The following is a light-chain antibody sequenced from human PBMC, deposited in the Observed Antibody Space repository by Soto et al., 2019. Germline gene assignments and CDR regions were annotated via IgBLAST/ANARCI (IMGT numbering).Light chain of an antibody. V-gene: IGKV1-5*03. CDR1: QSISPW. CDR2: KAS. Sequence: DIQMTQSPSTLSASVGDRFTITCRASQSISPWLAWYQQKPGKAPKILIYKASSLESGVPSRFSGSDSGTEFTLTISSLQPDDFATYYCQQYKTYSRTFGQGTKLEIK. CDR3: QQYKTYSRT. J-gene: IGKJ2*01.